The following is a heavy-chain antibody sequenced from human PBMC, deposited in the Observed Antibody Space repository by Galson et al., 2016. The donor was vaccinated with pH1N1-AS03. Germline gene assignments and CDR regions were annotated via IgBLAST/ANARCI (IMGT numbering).Heavy chain of an antibody. CDR2: IYYSGKA. D-gene: IGHD4-17*01. CDR3: ARDRHDYGPDPFDV. V-gene: IGHV4-31*03. J-gene: IGHJ3*01. CDR1: GGAISDGGYY. Sequence: TLSLTCTVSGGAISDGGYYWGWIRQLPGKGLEWMGYIYYSGKAYYNPSLESRLSISVDTSKNEFSLKLTSVTAADTALYYCARDRHDYGPDPFDVWGLGTMVTVSP.